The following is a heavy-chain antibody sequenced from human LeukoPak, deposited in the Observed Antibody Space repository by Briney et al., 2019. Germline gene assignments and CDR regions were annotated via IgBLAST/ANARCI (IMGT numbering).Heavy chain of an antibody. CDR1: GGSISSGDYY. CDR2: IYYSGST. CDR3: ARGDIVASFDY. V-gene: IGHV4-30-4*01. Sequence: PSETLSLTCTVSGGSISSGDYYWSWIRQPPGKGLERIGYIYYSGSTYYNPSLKSRVTISVDTSKNQFSLKLSSVTAADTAVYYCARGDIVASFDYWGQGTLVTVSS. D-gene: IGHD5-12*01. J-gene: IGHJ4*02.